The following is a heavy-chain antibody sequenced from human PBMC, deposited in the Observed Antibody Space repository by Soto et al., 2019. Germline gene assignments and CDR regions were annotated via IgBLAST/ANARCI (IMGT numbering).Heavy chain of an antibody. Sequence: QVQLQESGPGLVKPSETLSLTCTVSGGSISSYYWSWIRQPPGKGLEWIGYIYYSGSTNYNPSLKSRVTISVDTSKNQFSLKLSSVTAADTAVYYCARALILTGYYIHDAFDIWGQGTMLTVSS. CDR1: GGSISSYY. CDR3: ARALILTGYYIHDAFDI. CDR2: IYYSGST. J-gene: IGHJ3*02. D-gene: IGHD3-9*01. V-gene: IGHV4-59*01.